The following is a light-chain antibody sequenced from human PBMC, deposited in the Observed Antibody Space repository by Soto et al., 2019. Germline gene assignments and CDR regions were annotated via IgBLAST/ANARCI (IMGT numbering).Light chain of an antibody. V-gene: IGKV3D-20*02. Sequence: EIVMTQSPATLSLSPGQRATLSCRASQSFSSNYLAWYQQKPGQAPRLLMYDASSRATGIPDRFSGSGSGTDFTLTISSLEPEDFAVYYCQQYDNWPLTFGGGTKVDI. CDR2: DAS. CDR3: QQYDNWPLT. CDR1: QSFSSNY. J-gene: IGKJ4*01.